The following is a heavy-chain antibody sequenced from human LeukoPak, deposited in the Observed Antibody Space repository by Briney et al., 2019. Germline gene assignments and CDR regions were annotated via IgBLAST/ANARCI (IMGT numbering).Heavy chain of an antibody. J-gene: IGHJ6*02. CDR3: ARLAPPDSSSWYLYHYYGMDV. V-gene: IGHV3-74*01. Sequence: PGGSLRLSCAASGFPISTSLVHWVGQAPGEGPVWVSSNNNAGSSTSFADSVKGRFTISRDNAKNTLFLQINRLRAEDTAVYYCARLAPPDSSSWYLYHYYGMDVWGLGTTVTVSS. CDR1: GFPISTSL. CDR2: NNNAGSST. D-gene: IGHD6-13*01.